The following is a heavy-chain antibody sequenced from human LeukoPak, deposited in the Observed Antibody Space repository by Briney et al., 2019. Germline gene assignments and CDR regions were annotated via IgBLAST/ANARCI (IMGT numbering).Heavy chain of an antibody. V-gene: IGHV4-59*01. J-gene: IGHJ4*02. CDR1: GGSISSYY. Sequence: SETLSLTCTVSGGSISSYYWSWIRQPPGKGLEWIGYIYYSGSTNYNPSPKSRVTISVDTSKNQFSLKLSSVTAADTAVYYCARTTGVRVDYWGQGTLVTVSS. CDR3: ARTTGVRVDY. CDR2: IYYSGST. D-gene: IGHD3-10*01.